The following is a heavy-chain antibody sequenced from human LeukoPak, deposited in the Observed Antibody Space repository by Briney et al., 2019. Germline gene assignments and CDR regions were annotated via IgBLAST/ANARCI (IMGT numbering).Heavy chain of an antibody. Sequence: GGSLRLSCAASGFTFSSYGMHWVRQAPGKGLEWVAVIWYDGSNKYYADSVKGRFTISRDNSKSTLYLQMNSLRAEDTALYYCARPTSGWYAGGFDYWGQGILVTVSS. V-gene: IGHV3-33*01. CDR2: IWYDGSNK. CDR3: ARPTSGWYAGGFDY. J-gene: IGHJ4*02. CDR1: GFTFSSYG. D-gene: IGHD6-19*01.